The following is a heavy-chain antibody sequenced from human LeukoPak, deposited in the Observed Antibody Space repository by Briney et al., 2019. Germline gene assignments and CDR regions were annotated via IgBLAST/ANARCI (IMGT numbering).Heavy chain of an antibody. CDR1: GGSISSGGYY. D-gene: IGHD2-2*01. V-gene: IGHV4-31*03. CDR3: ARGIKVPGYCSSTSCSPMFDP. Sequence: SETLSLTCTVSGGSISSGGYYWRWIRQHPGKGLEWIEYIYYSGSTYYNPSLKSRVTISVDTSKNQFSLKLSSVTAADTAVYYCARGIKVPGYCSSTSCSPMFDPWGQGTLVTVSS. J-gene: IGHJ5*02. CDR2: IYYSGST.